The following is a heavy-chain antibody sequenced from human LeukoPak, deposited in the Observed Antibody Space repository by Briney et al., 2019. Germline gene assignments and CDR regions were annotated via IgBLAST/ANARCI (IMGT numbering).Heavy chain of an antibody. Sequence: GGSLRLSCAASGFTFSTDGMSWVRQAPGKGLEWVSGILGLGGASRTYYADSVKGRFTISRDNSKNTLYLQMNSLRAEDTAVYYCAHGTMYQLDYWGQGTLVTVSS. CDR1: GFTFSTDG. CDR2: ILGLGGASRT. V-gene: IGHV3-23*01. CDR3: AHGTMYQLDY. D-gene: IGHD2-2*01. J-gene: IGHJ4*02.